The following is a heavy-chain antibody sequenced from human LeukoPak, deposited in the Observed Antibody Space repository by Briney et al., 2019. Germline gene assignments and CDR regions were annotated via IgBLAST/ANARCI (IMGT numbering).Heavy chain of an antibody. CDR3: ARDWDGRSDCFDP. CDR2: ISGRSDEE. D-gene: IGHD1-26*01. J-gene: IGHJ5*02. CDR1: GYQFTTFG. Sequence: ASVKVSCQASGYQFTTFGISWVRQAPGHGLEWMGYISGRSDEENYGQNFQGRLTMTTDAATSTAYMELGSLTSDDTAVYYCARDWDGRSDCFDPWGQGTLVIVSS. V-gene: IGHV1-18*01.